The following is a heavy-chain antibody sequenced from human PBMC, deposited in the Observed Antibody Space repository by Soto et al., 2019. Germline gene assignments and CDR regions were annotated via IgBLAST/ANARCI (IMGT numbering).Heavy chain of an antibody. CDR3: SGLDYNDSSGYLR. J-gene: IGHJ4*02. CDR1: GGSIRSTTYY. V-gene: IGHV4-39*01. D-gene: IGHD3-22*01. Sequence: QLQLQESGPGLVKASETMSLTCTVSGGSIRSTTYYWGWIRQPPGKGLEWIGRIYYSGSTYYNPSLKSRVTISVDTSKNQFSLKLRSVTAADTAVYYCSGLDYNDSSGYLRWGQGTLVTVSS. CDR2: IYYSGST.